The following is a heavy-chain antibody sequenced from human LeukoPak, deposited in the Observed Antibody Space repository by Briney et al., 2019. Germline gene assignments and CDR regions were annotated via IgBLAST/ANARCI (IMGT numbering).Heavy chain of an antibody. Sequence: SQTLSLTCTVSGGSISSGGYYWSWIRQHPGKGLEWIGYIYYSGSTYYNPSLKSRVTLSVDTSKNQFSLKLSSVTAADTAVYYCARGSFYGDYDGNWFDPWGQGTLVTVSS. V-gene: IGHV4-31*03. CDR1: GGSISSGGYY. CDR3: ARGSFYGDYDGNWFDP. D-gene: IGHD4-17*01. J-gene: IGHJ5*02. CDR2: IYYSGST.